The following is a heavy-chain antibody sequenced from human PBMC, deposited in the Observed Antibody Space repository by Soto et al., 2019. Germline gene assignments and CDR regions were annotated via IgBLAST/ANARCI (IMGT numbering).Heavy chain of an antibody. V-gene: IGHV3-23*01. CDR3: ATGAAGVAARVI. Sequence: GSLRLSCAASGFTFTSYVMSWVRQTPGKGLEWVSSISGSGDNIYYADSVKGRLTLSRDNSKNTLHLQLNSLRAEDTAVYYCATGAAGVAARVIWGQGTLVTVSS. D-gene: IGHD6-6*01. J-gene: IGHJ4*02. CDR2: ISGSGDNI. CDR1: GFTFTSYV.